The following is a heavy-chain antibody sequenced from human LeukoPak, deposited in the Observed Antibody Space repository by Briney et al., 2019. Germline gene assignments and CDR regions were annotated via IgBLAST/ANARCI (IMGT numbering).Heavy chain of an antibody. CDR1: GFGFSSYA. J-gene: IGHJ4*02. CDR3: ARDLVSYSSSPLH. CDR2: ISYDGSNQ. Sequence: GGSLRLSCAASGFGFSSYAMHWVRQTPGKGLEWLALISYDGSNQHYAPSVKVRFTISRDNAKNTVDLQMNSLRPEDTAVYYCARDLVSYSSSPLHWGQGTLVTVSS. D-gene: IGHD6-6*01. V-gene: IGHV3-30*03.